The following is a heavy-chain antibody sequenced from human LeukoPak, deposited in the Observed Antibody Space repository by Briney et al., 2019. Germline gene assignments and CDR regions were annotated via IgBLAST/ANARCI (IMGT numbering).Heavy chain of an antibody. CDR2: INHSGST. D-gene: IGHD6-25*01. V-gene: IGHV4-34*01. Sequence: SETLSLTCAVYGGSFSGYYWSWIRQPPGKGLEWIGEINHSGSTNYNPSLRSRVTISVDTSKNQFSLNLSSVTAADTAVYYCARFGRGYDYYYYYGMDVWGQGTTVTVSS. J-gene: IGHJ6*02. CDR1: GGSFSGYY. CDR3: ARFGRGYDYYYYYGMDV.